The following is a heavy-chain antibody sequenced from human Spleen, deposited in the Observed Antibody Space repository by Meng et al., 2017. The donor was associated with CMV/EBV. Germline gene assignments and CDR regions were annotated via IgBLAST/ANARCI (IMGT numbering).Heavy chain of an antibody. V-gene: IGHV3-21*01. CDR2: ITSSSDYI. J-gene: IGHJ4*02. Sequence: GESLKISCAASGFIFSSYNMNWVRQAPGKGLEWVSSITSSSDYINYADSVKGRFTISRDNAKSSLYLQMNNLRVEDTAMYYCARGGPASRTWAYKKAFDSWGQGTLVTVSS. CDR1: GFIFSSYN. CDR3: ARGGPASRTWAYKKAFDS. D-gene: IGHD1-1*01.